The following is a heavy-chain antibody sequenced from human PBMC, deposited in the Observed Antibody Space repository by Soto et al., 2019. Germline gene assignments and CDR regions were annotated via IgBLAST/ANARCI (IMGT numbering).Heavy chain of an antibody. CDR1: GYTLTELS. J-gene: IGHJ3*02. Sequence: GASVKVSCKVSGYTLTELSMHWVRQAPGKGLEWMGGFDPEDGETIYAQKFQGRVTMTEDTSTDTAYMELSSLRSEDTAVYYCATRIRIARPSAFDIWGQGTMVTVSS. CDR2: FDPEDGET. CDR3: ATRIRIARPSAFDI. V-gene: IGHV1-24*01. D-gene: IGHD6-6*01.